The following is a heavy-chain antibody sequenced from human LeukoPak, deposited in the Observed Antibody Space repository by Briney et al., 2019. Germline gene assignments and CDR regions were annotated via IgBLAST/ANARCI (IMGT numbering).Heavy chain of an antibody. V-gene: IGHV3-7*01. D-gene: IGHD3-22*01. Sequence: GGSLRLSCAASGFTFSSYWMSWVRQAPGKGLEWVANIKQDGSEKYYVDSVKGRFTISRDNAKNSLYLQMNSLRAEDTAVYYCARDGPYYYDSSGYYSGYWYFDLWGQGTMVTVSS. CDR3: ARDGPYYYDSSGYYSGYWYFDL. CDR1: GFTFSSYW. J-gene: IGHJ3*01. CDR2: IKQDGSEK.